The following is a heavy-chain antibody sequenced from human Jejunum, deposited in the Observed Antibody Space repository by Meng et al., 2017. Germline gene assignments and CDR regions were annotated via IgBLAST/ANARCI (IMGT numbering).Heavy chain of an antibody. CDR2: IFRTGTS. CDR3: ARKGGTYSTGHFPHFDY. D-gene: IGHD6-19*01. V-gene: IGHV4-4*02. Sequence: QVQVQESGPGVVKPSGTLSSTCAVSGDSISSDNWGSWVRQPPGKGPEWIGDIFRTGTSNYSPSLRSRVAIYMDKSKNQFSLSLNSVTAADTAVYYCARKGGTYSTGHFPHFDYWGQGTLVTVSS. CDR1: GDSISSDNW. J-gene: IGHJ4*02.